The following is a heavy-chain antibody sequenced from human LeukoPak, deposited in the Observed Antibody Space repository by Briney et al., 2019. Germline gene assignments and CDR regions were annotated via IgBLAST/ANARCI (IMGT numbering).Heavy chain of an antibody. J-gene: IGHJ4*02. CDR3: TRDPLRYLREGHYDY. D-gene: IGHD3-9*01. V-gene: IGHV3-21*01. Sequence: KAGGSLRLSCAASGFTFSTSAMSWVRQVPGKGLEWVSSIDYDSSHIYYAASVRGRFTISRDNARDSVYLQMDSLRVEDTAVYYCTRDPLRYLREGHYDYWGQGTLVAVSS. CDR1: GFTFSTSA. CDR2: IDYDSSHI.